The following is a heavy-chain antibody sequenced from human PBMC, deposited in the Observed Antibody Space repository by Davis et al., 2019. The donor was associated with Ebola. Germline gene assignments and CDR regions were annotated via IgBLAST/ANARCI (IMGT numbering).Heavy chain of an antibody. J-gene: IGHJ6*02. CDR1: GYTFTSYD. V-gene: IGHV1-8*01. D-gene: IGHD2-15*01. CDR3: ARGPAMGCSGGSCNYYYGMDV. Sequence: ASVKVSCKASGYTFTSYDINWVRQATGQGLEWMGWMNPNSGNTGYAQKFQGRVTMTRNTSISTAYMELSSLRSEDTAVYYCARGPAMGCSGGSCNYYYGMDVWGQGTTVTVSS. CDR2: MNPNSGNT.